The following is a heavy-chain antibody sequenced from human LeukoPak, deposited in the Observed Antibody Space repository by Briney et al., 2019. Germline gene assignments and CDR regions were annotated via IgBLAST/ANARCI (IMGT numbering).Heavy chain of an antibody. Sequence: SETLSLTCTVSGGSISGSYWSWIRQPPGKGLEWIAYMYNSGSTNYNPSLKSRVTISIDTSKNQFSLKLSSLTAADTAIYYCAKGIESYGDYGYWGQGILVTVSS. J-gene: IGHJ4*02. CDR2: MYNSGST. CDR1: GGSISGSY. V-gene: IGHV4-59*01. CDR3: AKGIESYGDYGY. D-gene: IGHD4-17*01.